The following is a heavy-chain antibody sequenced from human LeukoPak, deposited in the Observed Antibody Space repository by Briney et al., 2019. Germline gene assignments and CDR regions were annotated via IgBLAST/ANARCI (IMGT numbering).Heavy chain of an antibody. J-gene: IGHJ4*02. D-gene: IGHD6-13*01. Sequence: ASVKVSCKVSGYTLTELSMHWVRQAPGKGLEWMGGFDPEDGETIYAQKFQGRVTMTEDTSTDTAYMELSSLRSEDTAVYYCATGDSSSWYPHYWGQGTLVTVSS. CDR2: FDPEDGET. CDR1: GYTLTELS. CDR3: ATGDSSSWYPHY. V-gene: IGHV1-24*01.